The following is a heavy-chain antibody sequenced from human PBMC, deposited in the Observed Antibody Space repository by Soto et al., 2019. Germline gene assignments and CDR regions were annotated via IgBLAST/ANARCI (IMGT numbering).Heavy chain of an antibody. CDR2: IYYSGST. Sequence: SETLSLTCTVSGGSISSSSYYWGWIRQPPGKGLEWIGSIYYSGSTYYNPSLKSRVTISVDTSKNQFSLKLSSVTAADTAVYYCARQKRITMVRGVISGFDPWGQGTLVNGSS. D-gene: IGHD3-10*01. CDR1: GGSISSSSYY. J-gene: IGHJ5*02. CDR3: ARQKRITMVRGVISGFDP. V-gene: IGHV4-39*01.